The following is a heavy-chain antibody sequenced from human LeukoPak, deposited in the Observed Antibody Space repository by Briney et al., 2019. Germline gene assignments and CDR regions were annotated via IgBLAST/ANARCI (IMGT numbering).Heavy chain of an antibody. Sequence: ASVKVSCKTSGYTFINYYMHWVLQAPGQGLEWMGIINPSGGSTSYAQKFQGRVTMTRDTSTSTVYMELSSLRSEDTAVYYCARVQGYYYYGMDVWGQGTTVTVSS. V-gene: IGHV1-46*01. CDR2: INPSGGST. CDR1: GYTFINYY. J-gene: IGHJ6*02. CDR3: ARVQGYYYYGMDV.